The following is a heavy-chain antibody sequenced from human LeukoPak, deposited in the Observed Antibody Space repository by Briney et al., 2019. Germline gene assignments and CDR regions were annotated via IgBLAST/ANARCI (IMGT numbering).Heavy chain of an antibody. Sequence: PGGSLRLSCAASGFTFSSYWMSWVRQAPGKGLEWVANIKQDGSEKYYVDSVKGRFTISRDNAKNSLYLQMNSLRAEDTAVYYCARNNYDFWSGLPTTHGDWGQGTLVTVSS. J-gene: IGHJ4*02. CDR3: ARNNYDFWSGLPTTHGD. CDR2: IKQDGSEK. V-gene: IGHV3-7*01. D-gene: IGHD3-3*01. CDR1: GFTFSSYW.